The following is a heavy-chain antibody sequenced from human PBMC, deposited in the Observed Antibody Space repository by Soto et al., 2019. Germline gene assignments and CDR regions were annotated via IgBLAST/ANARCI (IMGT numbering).Heavy chain of an antibody. Sequence: EVQLVESGGGLVQPGRSLRLSCAASGFTFNDYAMYWVRQAPGKGLEWVSGITWNSGNIGYAESVKGRFTISRDNAKNSLYLQMNSLRTEDTAVYYCAKARYSSGSEPDSWGQGTLVIVSS. V-gene: IGHV3-9*01. CDR2: ITWNSGNI. D-gene: IGHD6-19*01. J-gene: IGHJ4*02. CDR1: GFTFNDYA. CDR3: AKARYSSGSEPDS.